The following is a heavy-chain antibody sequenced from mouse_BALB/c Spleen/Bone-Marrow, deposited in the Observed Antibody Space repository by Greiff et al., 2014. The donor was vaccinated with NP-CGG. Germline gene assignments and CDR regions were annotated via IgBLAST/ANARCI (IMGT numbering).Heavy chain of an antibody. Sequence: QVHVKQSGAELVKPGASVKLSCKASGYTFTSYYLYWVKQRPGQGLEWIGEINPSSGGTNFNERFKSKASLTVDKSSSTAYMQLNSLTSEDSAVYYCTRRSLLSDYYSMDYWGQGTSVTVSS. CDR3: TRRSLLSDYYSMDY. D-gene: IGHD2-10*01. J-gene: IGHJ4*01. V-gene: IGHV1S81*02. CDR2: INPSSGGT. CDR1: GYTFTSYY.